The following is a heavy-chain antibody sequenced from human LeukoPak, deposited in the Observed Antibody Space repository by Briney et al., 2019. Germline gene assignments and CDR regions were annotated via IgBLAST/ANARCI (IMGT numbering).Heavy chain of an antibody. Sequence: RGSLRLSCAASGFTFSDSAMNWVRQAPGKGLEWLSLINYRGGNTYYADSMKGRFTISRANSKDTLYLQMNSLRAEDTAIYYCARDIEFSTWGLGTMVTVSS. CDR2: INYRGGNT. V-gene: IGHV3-23*01. J-gene: IGHJ3*01. D-gene: IGHD3-3*02. CDR1: GFTFSDSA. CDR3: ARDIEFST.